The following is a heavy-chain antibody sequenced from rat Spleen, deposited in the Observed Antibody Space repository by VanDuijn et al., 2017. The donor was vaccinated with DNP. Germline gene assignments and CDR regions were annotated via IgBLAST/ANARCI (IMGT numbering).Heavy chain of an antibody. CDR2: IWTGGTT. CDR1: GFSLTDYN. V-gene: IGHV2-30*01. D-gene: IGHD1-9*01. CDR3: AREGYGYNYFDY. Sequence: QVQLKESGPGLVQPSQTLSLTCTVSGFSLTDYNVHWIRQPTGKGLEWMGIIWTGGTTDYNSALKSRLSISRDTSKSQVFLKMNNLQTEDIATYYCAREGYGYNYFDYWGQGVMVTVSS. J-gene: IGHJ2*01.